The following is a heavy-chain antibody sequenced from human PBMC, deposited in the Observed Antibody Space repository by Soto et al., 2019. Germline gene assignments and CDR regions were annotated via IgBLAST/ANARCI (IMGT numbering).Heavy chain of an antibody. Sequence: EVQLLESGGGLVQPGGSLRLSCAASGFTFSNYAMSWVRQAPGKGLEWVSAISGSGYSTYYADSVKGQFTISRDNSKNTQYLQMNSLRVEDTAVYYCAKLSRGVGTTDWAVENWGQGTLVTASS. CDR2: ISGSGYST. D-gene: IGHD3-9*01. CDR1: GFTFSNYA. J-gene: IGHJ4*02. CDR3: AKLSRGVGTTDWAVEN. V-gene: IGHV3-23*01.